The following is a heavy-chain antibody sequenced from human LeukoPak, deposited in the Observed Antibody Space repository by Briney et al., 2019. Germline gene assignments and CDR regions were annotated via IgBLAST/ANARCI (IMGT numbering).Heavy chain of an antibody. J-gene: IGHJ5*02. CDR2: SAWDDDK. CDR3: ARLTLTGETLGWFDP. Sequence: SGPTLVNPTQTLTLTCTFSGLLRSTSGMCVSWIREPPGKALEWLARSAWDDDKYYSTSLKTRLTISKDTAKNQVVLTITNMDPVDTATYYCARLTLTGETLGWFDPWGQGTLVTVSS. D-gene: IGHD7-27*01. V-gene: IGHV2-70*11. CDR1: GLLRSTSGMC.